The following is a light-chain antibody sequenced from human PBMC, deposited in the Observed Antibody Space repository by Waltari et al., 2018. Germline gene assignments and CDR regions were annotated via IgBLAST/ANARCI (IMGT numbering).Light chain of an antibody. J-gene: IGLJ3*02. CDR2: DLN. V-gene: IGLV2-23*02. CDR1: SSDVGYLHL. Sequence: QSALTQPASVSGSPGQSITICCTAASSDVGYLHLVSWYQQYPGEAPQLIIYDLNKRPSGVSHPFSGSASGNSASLTISGLQAEDEAAYYCCSYAGSNTWVFGGGTKLTVL. CDR3: CSYAGSNTWV.